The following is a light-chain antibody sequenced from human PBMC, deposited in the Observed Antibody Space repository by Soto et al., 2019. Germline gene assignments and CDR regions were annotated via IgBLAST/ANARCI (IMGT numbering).Light chain of an antibody. CDR1: SSDVGGFEY. Sequence: QSALSQPASVSGSPGQSITISCTGTSSDVGGFEYVSWYQHQPGKAPKLIIYDVTKRPSGVSNRFSGSKSGNTASLTICGIQAEDEGDYYCGSITRSSTSVFGTGTKLTVL. J-gene: IGLJ1*01. CDR3: GSITRSSTSV. V-gene: IGLV2-14*01. CDR2: DVT.